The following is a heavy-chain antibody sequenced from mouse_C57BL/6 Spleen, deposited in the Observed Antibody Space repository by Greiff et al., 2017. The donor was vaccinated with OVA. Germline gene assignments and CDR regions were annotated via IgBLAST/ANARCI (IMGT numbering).Heavy chain of an antibody. Sequence: EVQLQQSGPELVKPGASVKISCKASGYTFTDYYMNWVKQSHGKSLEWIGDINPNNGGTRYNQKFKDKATLTVDKSSSTASMELRSLTSEDSAVYYCAIYYSGSHQFAYWGQGTLVTVSA. V-gene: IGHV1-26*01. CDR1: GYTFTDYY. J-gene: IGHJ3*01. CDR3: AIYYSGSHQFAY. D-gene: IGHD1-1*01. CDR2: INPNNGGT.